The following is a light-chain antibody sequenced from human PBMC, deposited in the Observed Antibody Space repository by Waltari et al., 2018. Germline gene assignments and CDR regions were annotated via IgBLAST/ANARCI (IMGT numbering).Light chain of an antibody. Sequence: QSVLTQPPSVSGAPGQRVTISCTGSSPNIGAGYDVPWYQQLPGTAPKLLIYGNSNRPSGVPDRFSGSKSGTSASLAITGLQAEDEADYYCQSYDSSLSGFHVVFGGGTKLTVL. CDR2: GNS. V-gene: IGLV1-40*01. J-gene: IGLJ2*01. CDR1: SPNIGAGYD. CDR3: QSYDSSLSGFHVV.